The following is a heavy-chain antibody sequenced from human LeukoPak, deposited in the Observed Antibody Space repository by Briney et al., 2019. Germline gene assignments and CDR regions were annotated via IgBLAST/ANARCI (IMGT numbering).Heavy chain of an antibody. V-gene: IGHV1-8*01. D-gene: IGHD2-2*01. J-gene: IGHJ5*02. CDR2: MNPNSGNT. Sequence: ASVKVSCKASGYTFTSYDINWVRQATGQGLEWMGWMNPNSGNTGYAQKFQGRVTMTRNTSISTAYMELSSLRSEDTAVYYCARGLEALTSWPGWFDPWGQGTLVTVSS. CDR3: ARGLEALTSWPGWFDP. CDR1: GYTFTSYD.